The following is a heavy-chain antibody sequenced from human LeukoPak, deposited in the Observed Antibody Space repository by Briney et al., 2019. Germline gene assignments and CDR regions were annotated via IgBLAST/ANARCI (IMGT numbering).Heavy chain of an antibody. V-gene: IGHV4-31*02. CDR2: IYYSGST. CDR1: GGSISSGGYY. J-gene: IGHJ4*02. CDR3: ARSRASGYYGDHLYYFDY. Sequence: SETLSLTCTVSGGSISSGGYYWSCIRQHPGKGLEWIGYIYYSGSTYYNPSLKSRVTISVDTSKNQFSLKLSSVTAADTAVYYCARSRASGYYGDHLYYFDYWGQGTLFTVSS. D-gene: IGHD4-17*01.